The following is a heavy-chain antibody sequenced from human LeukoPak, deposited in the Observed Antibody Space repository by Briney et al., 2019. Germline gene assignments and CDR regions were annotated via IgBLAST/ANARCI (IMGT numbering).Heavy chain of an antibody. V-gene: IGHV4-30-2*01. CDR3: ARIYRDFPPYFDY. D-gene: IGHD4-17*01. Sequence: SETLSLTCAVSGGSISSGGYSWSWIRQPPGKGLEWIGYIYHSGSTYYNPSLKSRVTISVDRSKNQFSLKLSSVTAADTAVYYCARIYRDFPPYFDYWGQGTLVTVSS. CDR2: IYHSGST. J-gene: IGHJ4*02. CDR1: GGSISSGGYS.